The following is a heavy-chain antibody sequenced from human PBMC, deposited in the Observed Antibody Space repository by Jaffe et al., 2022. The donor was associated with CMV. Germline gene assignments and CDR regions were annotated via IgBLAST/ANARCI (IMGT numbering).Heavy chain of an antibody. CDR2: IYYSGST. V-gene: IGHV4-59*01. D-gene: IGHD3-3*01. Sequence: QVQLQESGPGLVKPSETLSLTCTVSGGSISSYYWSWIRQPPGKGLEWIGYIYYSGSTNYNPSLKSRVTISVDTSKNQFSLKLSSVTAADTAVYYCAKSSGPYDFWSGYHNHDYYYYMDVWGKGTTVTVSS. J-gene: IGHJ6*03. CDR3: AKSSGPYDFWSGYHNHDYYYYMDV. CDR1: GGSISSYY.